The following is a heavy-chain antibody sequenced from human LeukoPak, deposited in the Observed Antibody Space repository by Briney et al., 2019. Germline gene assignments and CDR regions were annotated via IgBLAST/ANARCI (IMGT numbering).Heavy chain of an antibody. Sequence: GRSLRLSCAASGFTFSSYGMHWVRQAPGKGLEWVAVISYDGSNKYYADSVKGRFTFSRDNSKNTLYLQMNSLRGEDTAVYYCAKDPGKFWSGHDYWGQGALVTVSS. V-gene: IGHV3-30*18. CDR1: GFTFSSYG. D-gene: IGHD3-3*01. CDR3: AKDPGKFWSGHDY. CDR2: ISYDGSNK. J-gene: IGHJ4*02.